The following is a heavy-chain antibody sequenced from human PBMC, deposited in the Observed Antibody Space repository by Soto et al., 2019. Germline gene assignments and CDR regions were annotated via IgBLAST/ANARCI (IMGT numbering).Heavy chain of an antibody. V-gene: IGHV1-18*01. CDR1: GYTFTSYG. CDR2: ISAYNGNT. CDR3: ARWDEYYYDSSGYYYFDY. Sequence: ASVKVSCKASGYTFTSYGISWVRQAPGQGLEWMGWISAYNGNTNYAQKLQGRVTMTTDTSTSTAYMELRGLRSDDTAVYYCARWDEYYYDSSGYYYFDYWGQGTLVTVSS. D-gene: IGHD3-22*01. J-gene: IGHJ4*02.